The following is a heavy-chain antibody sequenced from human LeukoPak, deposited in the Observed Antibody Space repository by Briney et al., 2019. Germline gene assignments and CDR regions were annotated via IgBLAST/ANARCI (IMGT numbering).Heavy chain of an antibody. J-gene: IGHJ4*02. CDR1: GFTFSSYA. CDR3: SGHGSNSY. D-gene: IGHD6-13*01. CDR2: ISGSGGST. Sequence: GGSLRLSCAASGFTFSSYAMSWVRQAPGKGLEWVSGISGSGGSTYYADSVKGRFTISRDNSKTTLYPQMNRLRAEDTALYYASGHGSNSYWGRGTLVTVSS. V-gene: IGHV3-23*01.